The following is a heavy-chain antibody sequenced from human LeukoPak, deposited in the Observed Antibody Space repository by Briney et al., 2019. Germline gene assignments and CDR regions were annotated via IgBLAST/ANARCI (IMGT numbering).Heavy chain of an antibody. D-gene: IGHD6-13*01. V-gene: IGHV1-69*13. J-gene: IGHJ4*02. CDR1: GGTFSSYA. CDR3: AKVGTEYFDY. Sequence: GASVKVSCKASGGTFSSYAISWVRQAPGQGLEWMGGIIPIFGTANYAQKFQGRVTITADESTSTAYMELSSLRSEDTAVYYCAKVGTEYFDYWGQGTLVTVSS. CDR2: IIPIFGTA.